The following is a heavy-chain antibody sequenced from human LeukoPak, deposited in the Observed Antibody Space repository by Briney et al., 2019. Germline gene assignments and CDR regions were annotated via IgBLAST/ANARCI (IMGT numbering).Heavy chain of an antibody. D-gene: IGHD2-2*01. V-gene: IGHV1-18*01. CDR2: ISAYDGNT. CDR1: GYTFIDYG. J-gene: IGHJ4*02. CDR3: ARHDCSSTSCYGNFDY. Sequence: ASVKVSCKASGYTFIDYGISWVRQAPGQGLEWMGWISAYDGNTNYAQKFQVRVTMTTDTSTSTVNMDLRSLRSDDTAVYYCARHDCSSTSCYGNFDYWGQGTLVTVSS.